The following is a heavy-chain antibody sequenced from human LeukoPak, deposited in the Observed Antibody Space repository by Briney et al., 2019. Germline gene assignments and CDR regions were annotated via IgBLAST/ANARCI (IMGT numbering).Heavy chain of an antibody. Sequence: SETLSLTCSVSGGSMSPYHWGWIRQPPGKGLEWTGYIYYSGSTNYNPSLKSRVTISVDTSKNQFSLKLSSVTAADTAVYYRARGYDFWSGYYGPAYYYGMDVWGQGTTVTVSS. CDR3: ARGYDFWSGYYGPAYYYGMDV. V-gene: IGHV4-59*01. CDR2: IYYSGST. J-gene: IGHJ6*02. D-gene: IGHD3-3*01. CDR1: GGSMSPYH.